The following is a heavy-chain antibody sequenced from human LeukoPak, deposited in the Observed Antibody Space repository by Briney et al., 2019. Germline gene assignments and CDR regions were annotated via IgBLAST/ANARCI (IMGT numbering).Heavy chain of an antibody. CDR1: GFTFSSYS. CDR2: ISSSSTI. CDR3: ARDRVPQYSYGHNFDY. J-gene: IGHJ4*02. D-gene: IGHD5-18*01. V-gene: IGHV3-48*02. Sequence: GSLRLSCAASGFTFSSYSMNWVRQAPGKGLEWVSYISSSSTIYYADSVKGRFTISRDNAKNSLYLQMNSLRDEDTAVYYCARDRVPQYSYGHNFDYWGQGTLVTVSS.